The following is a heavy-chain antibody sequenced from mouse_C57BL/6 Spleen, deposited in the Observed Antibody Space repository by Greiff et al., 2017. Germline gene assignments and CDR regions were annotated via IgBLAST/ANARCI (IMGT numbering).Heavy chain of an antibody. V-gene: IGHV1-20*01. Sequence: DVKLVESGPELVKPGDSVKISCKASGYSFTGYFMNWVMQSHGKSLEWIGRINPYNGDTFYNQKFKGKATLTVDKSSSTAHMELRSLTSEDSAVYYCARDDYDGASFAYWGQGTLVTVSA. J-gene: IGHJ3*01. CDR3: ARDDYDGASFAY. CDR1: GYSFTGYF. CDR2: INPYNGDT. D-gene: IGHD2-4*01.